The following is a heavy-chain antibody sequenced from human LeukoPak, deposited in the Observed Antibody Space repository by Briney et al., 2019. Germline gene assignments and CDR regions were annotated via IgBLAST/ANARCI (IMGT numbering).Heavy chain of an antibody. D-gene: IGHD3-22*01. CDR2: ISAYNGKT. CDR1: GYTFTSYG. CDR3: ARSPGSYYDSSGYYLFDY. Sequence: ASVKVSCTASGYTFTSYGISWVRQAPGQGLEWMGWISAYNGKTNYAQKFQGRVTITADKSTSTAYMELSSLRSEDTAVYYCARSPGSYYDSSGYYLFDYWGQGTLVTVSA. J-gene: IGHJ4*02. V-gene: IGHV1-18*01.